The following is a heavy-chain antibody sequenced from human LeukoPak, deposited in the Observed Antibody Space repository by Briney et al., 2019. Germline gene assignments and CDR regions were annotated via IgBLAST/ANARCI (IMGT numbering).Heavy chain of an antibody. CDR2: ISYDGSNK. Sequence: GGSLRLSCAASGFTFSSYGMHWVRQAPGKGLEWVAVISYDGSNKYYADSVKGRFTISRDNSKNTLYLQMNSLRAEDTAVYYCAKDVGGYYFTYWSGCFDHWGQGTLVTVSS. CDR1: GFTFSSYG. CDR3: AKDVGGYYFTYWSGCFDH. D-gene: IGHD3-10*01. V-gene: IGHV3-30*18. J-gene: IGHJ4*02.